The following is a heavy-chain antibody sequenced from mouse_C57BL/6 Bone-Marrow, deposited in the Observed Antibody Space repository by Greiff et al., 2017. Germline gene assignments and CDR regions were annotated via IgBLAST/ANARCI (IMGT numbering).Heavy chain of an antibody. J-gene: IGHJ2*01. D-gene: IGHD2-13*01. CDR3: TRGLTAYYFDD. CDR1: GYTFTDYE. V-gene: IGHV1-15*01. CDR2: IHPATGGT. Sequence: QVQLQQSGAELVRPGASVTLSCKASGYTFTDYEMHWVKQTPVHGLEWIGAIHPATGGTAYNQKFKGKAILTVDKSSSTAYMELRSLTSEDSAVCYCTRGLTAYYFDDWGQGTTLTVAS.